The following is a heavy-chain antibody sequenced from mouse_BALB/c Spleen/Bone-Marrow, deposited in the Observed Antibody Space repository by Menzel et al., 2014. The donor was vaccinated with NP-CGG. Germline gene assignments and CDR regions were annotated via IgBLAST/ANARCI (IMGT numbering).Heavy chain of an antibody. Sequence: EVQGVESGGGLVQPGGSLKLSCAASGFDFSRYWITWVRQSPGKGLEWIGEINPASSTINYTPSLKDKFIISRDNAKNTLYLQMGKVRSEDTALYYCAKNYYYGYVAYWGQGTLVTVSA. CDR1: GFDFSRYW. D-gene: IGHD1-2*01. CDR2: INPASSTI. J-gene: IGHJ3*01. CDR3: AKNYYYGYVAY. V-gene: IGHV4-1*02.